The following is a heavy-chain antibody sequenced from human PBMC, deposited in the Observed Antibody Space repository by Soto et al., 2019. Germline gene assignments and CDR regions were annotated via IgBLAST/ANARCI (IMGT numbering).Heavy chain of an antibody. CDR3: ARGIVRGGFDI. J-gene: IGHJ3*02. Sequence: QVQLQEAGPGLVRPSQTLSLTCTVAGGPMSENDYYWSWLRQSPGQGLQWIGYIYDTWPTSYRPSLKSRVTMSADTSRNLFSLKLTSVTAADTALYFCARGIVRGGFDIWGQGTLVTVSS. V-gene: IGHV4-30-4*01. CDR1: GGPMSENDYY. D-gene: IGHD3-10*02. CDR2: IYDTWPT.